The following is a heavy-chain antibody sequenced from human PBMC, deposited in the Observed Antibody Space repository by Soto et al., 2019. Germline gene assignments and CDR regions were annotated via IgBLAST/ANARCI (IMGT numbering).Heavy chain of an antibody. CDR2: VYWADDK. D-gene: IGHD1-26*01. CDR3: AHSWISAGTYFEY. V-gene: IGHV2-5*02. Sequence: QITLKESGPTLVKPTQTLTLTCTFSVFSLSTSGVGVGWIRQPPAKALEWLALVYWADDKRYSPSLKSRLPITQDISKNQVVLTMTNMDPLDTATDYCAHSWISAGTYFEYWAHVAMVTVSS. CDR1: VFSLSTSGVG. J-gene: IGHJ4*01.